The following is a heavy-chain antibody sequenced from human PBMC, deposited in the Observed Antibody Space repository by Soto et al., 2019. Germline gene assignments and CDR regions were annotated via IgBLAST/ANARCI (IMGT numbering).Heavy chain of an antibody. J-gene: IGHJ6*02. Sequence: QVQLVQSGAEVKKPGSSVKVSCKASAGTFSSYAISWVRQAPGQGLEWMGGIIPIFGTANYAQKFQGRVTITADESTSTAYMELSSLRSEDTAVYYCARDRGSTAAGTYYYYGRDVWGQGTTVTVSS. V-gene: IGHV1-69*12. CDR2: IIPIFGTA. CDR3: ARDRGSTAAGTYYYYGRDV. CDR1: AGTFSSYA. D-gene: IGHD6-13*01.